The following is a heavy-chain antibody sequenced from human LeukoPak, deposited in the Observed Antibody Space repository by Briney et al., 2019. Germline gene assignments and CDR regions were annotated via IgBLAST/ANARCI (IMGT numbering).Heavy chain of an antibody. CDR2: IYYSVST. CDR1: GASISSTNNF. CDR3: ARRATVTIFYYYYYYMDV. V-gene: IGHV4-39*07. Sequence: SETLSLTCTVSGASISSTNNFWGWIRQTPGKGLEWIATIYYSVSTYYNPSLKSRLSISVDTSKNQFSLKLSSVTAADTAVYYCARRATVTIFYYYYYYMDVWGKGTTVTISS. D-gene: IGHD4-17*01. J-gene: IGHJ6*03.